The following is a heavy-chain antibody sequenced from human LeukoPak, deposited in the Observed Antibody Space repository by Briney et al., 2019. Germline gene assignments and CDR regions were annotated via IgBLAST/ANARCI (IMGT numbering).Heavy chain of an antibody. CDR2: IYPGDSDT. Sequence: GESLQISCQGSGYRFTTYWIGWVRQMPGKGLEWMGIIYPGDSDTRYSPSFQGQVTFSADKSISTAYLQWSSLKASDTVMYYCARQGSGWYDYWGQGTLVTVSS. D-gene: IGHD6-19*01. CDR1: GYRFTTYW. CDR3: ARQGSGWYDY. V-gene: IGHV5-51*01. J-gene: IGHJ4*02.